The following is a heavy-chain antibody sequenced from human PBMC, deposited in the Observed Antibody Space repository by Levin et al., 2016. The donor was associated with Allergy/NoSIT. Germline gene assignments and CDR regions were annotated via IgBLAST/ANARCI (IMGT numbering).Heavy chain of an antibody. CDR3: ASQYYYDSSGYEYYFDY. J-gene: IGHJ4*02. V-gene: IGHV4-4*07. CDR2: IYPSGST. D-gene: IGHD3-22*01. Sequence: WIRQPPGKGLEWIGRIYPSGSTNYNPSLKTRVTMSVDTSKNQFSLKLSSVTAADTAVYYCASQYYYDSSGYEYYFDYWGQGTLVTVSS.